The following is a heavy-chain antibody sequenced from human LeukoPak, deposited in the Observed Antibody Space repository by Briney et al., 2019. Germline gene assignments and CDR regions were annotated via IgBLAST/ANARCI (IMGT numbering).Heavy chain of an antibody. V-gene: IGHV3-21*04. Sequence: PGGSLRLSCAASGFTFSSYSMNWVRQAPGKGVEWVSSISSSSSYIYYADSVKGRFTISRDNAKNSLYLQMNSLRSDDTAVYYCANSIQPYYFDYWGQGTLVTVSS. CDR3: ANSIQPYYFDY. J-gene: IGHJ4*02. CDR2: ISSSSSYI. CDR1: GFTFSSYS. D-gene: IGHD5-18*01.